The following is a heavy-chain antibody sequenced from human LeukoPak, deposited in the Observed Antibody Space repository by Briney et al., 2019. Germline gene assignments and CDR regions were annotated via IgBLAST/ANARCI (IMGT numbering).Heavy chain of an antibody. CDR3: AADSSGWYRFDY. J-gene: IGHJ4*02. D-gene: IGHD6-19*01. CDR2: ISGSGGST. CDR1: GFTFSSYA. V-gene: IGHV3-23*01. Sequence: GGSLRLSCAASGFTFSSYAMSWVRQAPGKGLEWDSAISGSGGSTYYADSVKGRFTISRDNSKNTLYLQMNSLRAEDTAVYYCAADSSGWYRFDYWGQGTLVTVSS.